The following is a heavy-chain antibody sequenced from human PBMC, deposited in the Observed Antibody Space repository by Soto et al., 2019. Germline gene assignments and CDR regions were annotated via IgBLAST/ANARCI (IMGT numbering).Heavy chain of an antibody. D-gene: IGHD3-22*01. J-gene: IGHJ4*02. CDR3: ARGGDDGRGVRFDH. CDR1: GGTFSSYA. V-gene: IGHV1-69*12. Sequence: QVQLVQSGAEVKKPGSSVKVSCKASGGTFSSYAISWVRQAPGQGLEWMGGIIPIFGTANYAQKFQGRVTIAADEPTSTAYVELSSLRSEDAAVYYCARGGDDGRGVRFDHWGQGTLVTVAS. CDR2: IIPIFGTA.